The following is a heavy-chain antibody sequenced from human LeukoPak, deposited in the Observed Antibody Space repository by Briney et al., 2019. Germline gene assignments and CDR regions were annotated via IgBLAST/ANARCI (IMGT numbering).Heavy chain of an antibody. CDR2: IYYSGST. J-gene: IGHJ4*02. D-gene: IGHD3-10*01. CDR1: GGSISSYY. CDR3: ARHEFVSRYYFDY. Sequence: AETLSLTCTVSGGSISSYYWSWIRQPPGKGLEWIEYIYYSGSTNYNPSLKSRVTISVDTSKNQFSLKLSSVTAADTAVYYCARHEFVSRYYFDYWGQGTLVTVSS. V-gene: IGHV4-59*08.